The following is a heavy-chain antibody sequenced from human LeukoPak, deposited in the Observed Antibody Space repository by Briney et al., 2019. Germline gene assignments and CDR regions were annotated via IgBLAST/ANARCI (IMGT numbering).Heavy chain of an antibody. V-gene: IGHV1-69*05. Sequence: SVKVSCKASGGTFSSYAISWVRQAPGLGLEWMGGIIPIFGTANYAQKFQGRVTITTDESTSTAYMELSSLRSEDTAVYYCAGGSSSITGTTGFDYWGQGTLVTVSS. CDR2: IIPIFGTA. D-gene: IGHD1-7*01. CDR1: GGTFSSYA. J-gene: IGHJ4*02. CDR3: AGGSSSITGTTGFDY.